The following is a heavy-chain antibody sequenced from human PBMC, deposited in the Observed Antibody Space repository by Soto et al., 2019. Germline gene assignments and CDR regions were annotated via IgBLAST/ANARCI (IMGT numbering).Heavy chain of an antibody. Sequence: PGGSLRLSCAASGFTFSSYWMSWVRQAPGKGLEWVANIKQDGSEKYYVDSVKGRFTISRDNAKNSPYLQMNSLRAEDTAVYYCASFRRSAPYYYGMDVWGQGTTVTVS. V-gene: IGHV3-7*01. CDR2: IKQDGSEK. D-gene: IGHD2-15*01. J-gene: IGHJ6*02. CDR3: ASFRRSAPYYYGMDV. CDR1: GFTFSSYW.